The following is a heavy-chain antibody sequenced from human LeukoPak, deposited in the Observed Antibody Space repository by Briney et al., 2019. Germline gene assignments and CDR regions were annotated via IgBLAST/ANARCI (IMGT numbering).Heavy chain of an antibody. D-gene: IGHD3-10*02. CDR3: AELGITMIGGV. CDR1: GFTFSSYE. Sequence: GGPLTLSCAASGFTFSSYEMNWPRQAPGKGLEGVSYISSSGSTIYYADSVKGPFTISRDNAKNSLYLQMNSLRAEDTAVYYYAELGITMIGGVWGKGTPVTISS. J-gene: IGHJ6*04. V-gene: IGHV3-48*03. CDR2: ISSSGSTI.